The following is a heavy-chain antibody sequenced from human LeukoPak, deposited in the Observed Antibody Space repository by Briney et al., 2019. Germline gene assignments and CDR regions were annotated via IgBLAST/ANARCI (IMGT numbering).Heavy chain of an antibody. J-gene: IGHJ4*02. Sequence: AASVTVSCKASGYTFTGYYMHWVRQAPGQGLEGMGWINPNSGGTNYAQKFQGRVTMTRDTSISTAYMELSRLRSDDTAVYYCARISSSWYNFDYWGQGTLVTVSS. CDR3: ARISSSWYNFDY. CDR2: INPNSGGT. D-gene: IGHD6-13*01. V-gene: IGHV1-2*02. CDR1: GYTFTGYY.